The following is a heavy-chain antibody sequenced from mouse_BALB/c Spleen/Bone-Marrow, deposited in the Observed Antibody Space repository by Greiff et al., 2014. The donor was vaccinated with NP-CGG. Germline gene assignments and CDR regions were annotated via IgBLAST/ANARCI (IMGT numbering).Heavy chain of an antibody. CDR2: IYPGDGDT. CDR1: GYTFTSYW. CDR3: ARRGSDYENAMGY. J-gene: IGHJ4*01. V-gene: IGHV1-87*01. D-gene: IGHD2-4*01. Sequence: QVQLQQPGAELARPGASVKLSCKAAGYTFTSYWMQWVKQRPGQGLEWIGAIYPGDGDTRYSQKFKEKATLTADKSSSTAYIQLSSLASEDSAVYYCARRGSDYENAMGYWGQGTSVIVSS.